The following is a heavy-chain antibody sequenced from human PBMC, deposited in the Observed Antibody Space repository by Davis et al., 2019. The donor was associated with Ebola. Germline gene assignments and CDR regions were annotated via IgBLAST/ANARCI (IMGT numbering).Heavy chain of an antibody. J-gene: IGHJ4*02. CDR2: VYRGGNT. V-gene: IGHV3-53*01. D-gene: IGHD1-7*01. CDR1: GFTINNNC. Sequence: GESLKISCAASGFTINNNCMSWVRQAPGKGLEWLSVVYRGGNTYYADSVKGRFTISRDNSKNTLSLQMSTLRVEDTAVYYCATLSPYNWNYGWIDYWGQGILVTVSS. CDR3: ATLSPYNWNYGWIDY.